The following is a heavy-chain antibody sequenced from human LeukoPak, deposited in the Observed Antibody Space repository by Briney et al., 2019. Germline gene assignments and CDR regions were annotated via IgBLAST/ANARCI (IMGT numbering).Heavy chain of an antibody. J-gene: IGHJ4*02. V-gene: IGHV3-7*01. D-gene: IGHD5-24*01. CDR1: GFTFSRYW. CDR3: ARVPAESYNYHFDY. CDR2: IKEDGSEK. Sequence: GGSLRLSCAASGFTFSRYWMNWVRQAPGKGLEWVANIKEDGSEKSYVDSVMGRVTISRDNAKSSLYLRMNSLRADDTAVYYCARVPAESYNYHFDYWGQGTLVTVSS.